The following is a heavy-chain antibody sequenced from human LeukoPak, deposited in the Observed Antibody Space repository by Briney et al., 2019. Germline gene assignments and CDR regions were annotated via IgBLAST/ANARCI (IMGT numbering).Heavy chain of an antibody. D-gene: IGHD3-10*01. CDR1: GYTFTSYG. CDR3: ASLITMVRGVSEFDY. V-gene: IGHV1-18*01. CDR2: ISAYNGNT. Sequence: ASVKVSCKASGYTFTSYGISWVRQAPGQGLEWMGWISAYNGNTNYAQKFQGRVTMTRDTSISTAYMELSRLRSDDTAVYYCASLITMVRGVSEFDYWGQGTLVTVSS. J-gene: IGHJ4*02.